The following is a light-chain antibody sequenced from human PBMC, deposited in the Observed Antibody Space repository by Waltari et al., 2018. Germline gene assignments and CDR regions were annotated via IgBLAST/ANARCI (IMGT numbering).Light chain of an antibody. Sequence: EIVMTQSPATLSVSPGERATLSCRASQGISGNLAWYQQKPGQAPRLLIYGSSTRATGIPARFSGSGSGTEFTLTISSLQSEDFAVYYCQHYNNWPPWTFGQGTKVEI. CDR3: QHYNNWPPWT. CDR2: GSS. V-gene: IGKV3-15*01. J-gene: IGKJ1*01. CDR1: QGISGN.